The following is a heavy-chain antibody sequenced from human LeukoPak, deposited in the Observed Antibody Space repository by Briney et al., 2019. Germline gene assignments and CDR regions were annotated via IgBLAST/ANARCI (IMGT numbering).Heavy chain of an antibody. J-gene: IGHJ4*02. CDR2: IRSTSNTI. D-gene: IGHD5-18*01. CDR1: GFTFSSDN. CDR3: GRGRGYSYGQLDY. V-gene: IGHV3-48*01. Sequence: PGGSLRLSFAASGFTFSSDNMNWVRQAPGKGEEWVSYIRSTSNTIYYEDSVKGRFTISRDNAKSSLYLQMNSLRAEDTAVYYCGRGRGYSYGQLDYWGQGTLVTVSS.